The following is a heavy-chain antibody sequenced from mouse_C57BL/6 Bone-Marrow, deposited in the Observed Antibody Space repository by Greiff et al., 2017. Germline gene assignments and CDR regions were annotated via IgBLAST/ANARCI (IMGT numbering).Heavy chain of an antibody. V-gene: IGHV1-50*01. CDR3: AMGDGKGFDY. D-gene: IGHD1-1*01. CDR1: GYTFTSYW. Sequence: VQLQQPGAELVKPGASVKLSCKASGYTFTSYWMPWVKQRPGQGLEWIGEIDPSDSYTNYNQKFKGKATLTVDTSSSTAYMQLSSLTSEDSAVYYCAMGDGKGFDYWGQGTTLTVSS. J-gene: IGHJ2*01. CDR2: IDPSDSYT.